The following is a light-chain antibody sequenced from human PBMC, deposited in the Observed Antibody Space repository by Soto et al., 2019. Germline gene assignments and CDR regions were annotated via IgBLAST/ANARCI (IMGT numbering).Light chain of an antibody. Sequence: IVLTQSPGTLSLSPGERATLSCRASQSVSSSYLAWHQQKPGQAPRLLIYGASSRATGIPGRFSGSGSRTDFTLTISRLEPEHFAVYYCQQYGSSPLFTFGPETKVDIK. CDR2: GAS. V-gene: IGKV3-20*01. J-gene: IGKJ3*01. CDR1: QSVSSSY. CDR3: QQYGSSPLFT.